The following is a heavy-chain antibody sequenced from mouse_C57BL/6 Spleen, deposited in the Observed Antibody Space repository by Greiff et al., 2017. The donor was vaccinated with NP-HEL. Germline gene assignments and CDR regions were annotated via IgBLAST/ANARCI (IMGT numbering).Heavy chain of an antibody. Sequence: QVQLQQPGAELVMPGASVKLSCKASGYTFTSYWMHWVKQRPGQGLEWIGEIDPSDSYTNYNQKFKGKSTLTVDKSSSTAHMQLSSLTSEDSAVYYCARIGLDGPFAYWGQGTLVTVSA. CDR2: IDPSDSYT. V-gene: IGHV1-69*01. CDR1: GYTFTSYW. D-gene: IGHD2-3*01. J-gene: IGHJ3*01. CDR3: ARIGLDGPFAY.